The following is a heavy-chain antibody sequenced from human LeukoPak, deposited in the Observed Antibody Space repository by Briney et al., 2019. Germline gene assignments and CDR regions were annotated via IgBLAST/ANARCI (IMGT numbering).Heavy chain of an antibody. Sequence: GGSLRLSCAASGFTFSSYEMNWVRQAPGKGLEWVSGIIPSGHTTYYADSVRGRFTISRDNSRNTLYLQMNSLRAEDTAVYYCAKDDRWLQFCCWGQGTLVTVSA. V-gene: IGHV3-23*01. CDR2: IIPSGHTT. CDR3: AKDDRWLQFCC. CDR1: GFTFSSYE. D-gene: IGHD5-24*01. J-gene: IGHJ4*02.